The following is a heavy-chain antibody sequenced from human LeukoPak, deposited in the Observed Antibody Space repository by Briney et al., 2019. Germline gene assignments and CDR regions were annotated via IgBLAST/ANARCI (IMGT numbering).Heavy chain of an antibody. Sequence: GGSLRLSCAASGFTLSSYAMHWVRQAPGKGLEWVAVISYDGSNKYYADSVKGRFTISRDNSKNTLYLQMNSLRAEDTAVYYCARDLVATVNGYYYYGMDVWGQGTTVTVSS. J-gene: IGHJ6*02. CDR2: ISYDGSNK. CDR1: GFTLSSYA. D-gene: IGHD4-17*01. V-gene: IGHV3-30-3*01. CDR3: ARDLVATVNGYYYYGMDV.